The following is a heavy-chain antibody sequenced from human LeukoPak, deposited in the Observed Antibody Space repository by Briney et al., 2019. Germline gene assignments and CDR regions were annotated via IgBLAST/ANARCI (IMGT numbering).Heavy chain of an antibody. CDR3: ARVYRHGAQTKYYFDY. J-gene: IGHJ4*02. D-gene: IGHD1-26*01. V-gene: IGHV1-2*02. Sequence: GASVKVSCKASGYTFTGYYMHWVRQAPGQGLEWMGWINPNSGGTNYAQKLQGRVTMTTDTSTSTAYMELRSLRSDDTAVYYCARVYRHGAQTKYYFDYWGQGTLVTVSS. CDR1: GYTFTGYY. CDR2: INPNSGGT.